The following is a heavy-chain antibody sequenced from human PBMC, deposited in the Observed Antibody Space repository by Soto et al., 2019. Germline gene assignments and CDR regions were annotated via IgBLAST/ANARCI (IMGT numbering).Heavy chain of an antibody. D-gene: IGHD1-26*01. CDR3: AKGSHSGSYWDY. Sequence: GSLRLSCAASGFTFSSYAMSWVRQAPGKGLEWVSAISGSGGSTYYADSVKGRFTISRDNSKNTLYLQMNSLRAEDTAVYYCAKGSHSGSYWDYWGQGTLVTVSS. J-gene: IGHJ4*02. V-gene: IGHV3-23*01. CDR1: GFTFSSYA. CDR2: ISGSGGST.